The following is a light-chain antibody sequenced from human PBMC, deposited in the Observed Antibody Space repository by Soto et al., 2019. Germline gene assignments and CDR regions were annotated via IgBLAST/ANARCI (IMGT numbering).Light chain of an antibody. Sequence: DIPMTPSPSSLSASVGDRVTITCQASQDVSNYLNWYQQKLGKAPKLLIYDASNLETGVPSRFSGSGSGTYFSFTISSLQPEDFALYYCHQYGNSPSTFGQGTRLEIK. CDR3: HQYGNSPST. J-gene: IGKJ5*01. V-gene: IGKV1-33*01. CDR1: QDVSNY. CDR2: DAS.